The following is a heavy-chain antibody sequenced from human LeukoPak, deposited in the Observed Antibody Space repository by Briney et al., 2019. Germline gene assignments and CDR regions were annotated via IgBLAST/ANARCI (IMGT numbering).Heavy chain of an antibody. D-gene: IGHD6-6*01. V-gene: IGHV1-8*01. CDR2: MNPNSGNT. Sequence: ASVKVSCKASGYTFTSYDINRVRQATGQGLEWMGWMNPNSGNTGYAQKFQGRVTMTRNTSISTAYMELSSLRSEDTAVYYCARGQGIAARIWFDPWGQGTLVTVSS. CDR1: GYTFTSYD. CDR3: ARGQGIAARIWFDP. J-gene: IGHJ5*02.